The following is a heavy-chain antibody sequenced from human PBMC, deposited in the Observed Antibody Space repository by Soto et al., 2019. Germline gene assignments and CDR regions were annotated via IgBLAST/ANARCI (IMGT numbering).Heavy chain of an antibody. CDR3: ARTSRYDILTGYYTPYYYYGTEV. Sequence: GGSLRLSCAASGFTFSSYDMHWVSQATGKGLQWVSAIGTAGDTYYPGSVKGRFTISRENAKNSLYLQMNSLRAEDTAVYYCARTSRYDILTGYYTPYYYYGTEVWGQGTTVTVSS. V-gene: IGHV3-13*01. J-gene: IGHJ6*02. CDR2: IGTAGDT. D-gene: IGHD3-9*01. CDR1: GFTFSSYD.